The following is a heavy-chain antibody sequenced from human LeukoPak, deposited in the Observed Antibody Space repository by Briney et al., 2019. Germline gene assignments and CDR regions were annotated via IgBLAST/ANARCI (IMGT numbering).Heavy chain of an antibody. V-gene: IGHV3-7*01. CDR3: ARDGGYCDGISCPVDL. CDR1: GFNLGALW. CDR2: INQDGRTK. Sequence: GGSLRLSCAASGFNLGALWMSWVRQAPGKGLEWVANINQDGRTKFYVDSVKGRFTISRDNAKKSLYLQMNSLRGEDTAMYFCARDGGYCDGISCPVDLWGQGTLVTVSP. J-gene: IGHJ4*02. D-gene: IGHD2-15*01.